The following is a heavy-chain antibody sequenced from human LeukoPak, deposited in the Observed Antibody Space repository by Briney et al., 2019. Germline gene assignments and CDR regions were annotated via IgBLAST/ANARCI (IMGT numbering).Heavy chain of an antibody. V-gene: IGHV3-23*01. J-gene: IGHJ6*03. CDR1: GFTFSSYA. Sequence: GGSLRLSCAASGFTFSSYAMSWVRQAPGKGLEWVSAISGSGGSTYYADSVKGRFTISRDNAKNSLYLQMNSLRAEDTAVYYCARDSPAAAYYYYYYMDVWGKGTTVTVSS. D-gene: IGHD2-2*01. CDR2: ISGSGGST. CDR3: ARDSPAAAYYYYYYMDV.